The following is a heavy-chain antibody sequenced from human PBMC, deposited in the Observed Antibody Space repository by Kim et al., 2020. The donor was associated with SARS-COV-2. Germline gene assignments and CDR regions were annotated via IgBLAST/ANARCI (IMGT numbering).Heavy chain of an antibody. CDR1: GFTVSSNY. D-gene: IGHD6-13*01. J-gene: IGHJ4*02. Sequence: GGSLGLSCAASGFTVSSNYMSWLRQAPGKGLEWLSVIYSGDKTYYVESVKGRLTISRDNSKNTLYLQMSSLRVEDTAVYYCATNLAAAGVVWGQGTLVT. CDR2: IYSGDKT. CDR3: ATNLAAAGVV. V-gene: IGHV3-66*01.